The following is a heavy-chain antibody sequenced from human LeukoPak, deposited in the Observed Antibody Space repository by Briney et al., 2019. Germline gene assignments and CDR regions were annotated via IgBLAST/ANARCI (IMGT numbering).Heavy chain of an antibody. D-gene: IGHD2-15*01. Sequence: GGSLRLSCAASGFTFSSYSMNWVHQAPGKGLEWVSSTSSSSSYIYYADSVKGRFTISRDNAKNSLYLQMNSLRAEDTAVYYCARVSFDPYCSGGSCYSDYWGQGTLVTVSS. V-gene: IGHV3-21*01. CDR3: ARVSFDPYCSGGSCYSDY. CDR1: GFTFSSYS. J-gene: IGHJ4*02. CDR2: TSSSSSYI.